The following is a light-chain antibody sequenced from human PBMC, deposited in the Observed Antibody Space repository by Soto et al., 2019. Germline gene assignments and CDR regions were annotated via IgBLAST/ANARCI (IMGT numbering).Light chain of an antibody. Sequence: QSLLTKRASLSGSPGHSITISCTGSSSSNGAYDYVSWFQQHPGQAPKLMISEVNTPPSGVAYRFSCAKSGIRANLIISGLQVEEVTEYLSSSFTTTGTGGFGTGPKVTV. CDR2: EVN. CDR3: SSFTTTGTGG. J-gene: IGLJ1*01. CDR1: SSSNGAYDY. V-gene: IGLV2-14*01.